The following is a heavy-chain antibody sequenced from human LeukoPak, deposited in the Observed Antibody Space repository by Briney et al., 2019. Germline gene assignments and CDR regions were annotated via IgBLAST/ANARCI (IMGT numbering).Heavy chain of an antibody. CDR1: GGSIGSSPYY. V-gene: IGHV4-39*01. CDR2: IYYSGST. J-gene: IGHJ6*02. CDR3: ARRDYYDSSGSLDYYYGMDV. D-gene: IGHD3-22*01. Sequence: KPSETLSLTCTVSGGSIGSSPYYWVWIRQPPGKGLEWIGSIYYSGSTYYNPSLKSRVTISVDTSKNQFSLKLSSVTAADTAVYYCARRDYYDSSGSLDYYYGMDVWGQGTTVTVSS.